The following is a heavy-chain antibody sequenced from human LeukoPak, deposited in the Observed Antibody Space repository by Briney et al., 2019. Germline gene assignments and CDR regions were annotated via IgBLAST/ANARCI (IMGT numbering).Heavy chain of an antibody. Sequence: SETLSLTCTVSGGSISSYYWSWIRQPPGKGLEWIGYIYYSGSTNYNPSLKSRVTISVGTSKNQFSLKLSSVTAADTAVYYCARVRVAVAGTYGWFDPWGQGTLVTVSS. CDR3: ARVRVAVAGTYGWFDP. D-gene: IGHD6-19*01. CDR1: GGSISSYY. CDR2: IYYSGST. V-gene: IGHV4-59*01. J-gene: IGHJ5*02.